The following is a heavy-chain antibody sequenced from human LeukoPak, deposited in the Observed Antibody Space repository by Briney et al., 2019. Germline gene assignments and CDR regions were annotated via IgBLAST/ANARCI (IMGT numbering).Heavy chain of an antibody. V-gene: IGHV3-74*01. CDR3: TRDHGLDV. Sequence: GGSLRLSCAASGLTFSSHWMHWVRQAPGKGLMWVSQINSDGSATSCADPVKGRRTISRDNAKNMLYLEMNSLRVEDTAVYFCTRDHGLDVWGQGTTVTVSS. CDR1: GLTFSSHW. J-gene: IGHJ6*02. CDR2: INSDGSAT.